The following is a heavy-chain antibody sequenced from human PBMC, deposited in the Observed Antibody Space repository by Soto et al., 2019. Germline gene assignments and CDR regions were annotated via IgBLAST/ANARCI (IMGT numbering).Heavy chain of an antibody. D-gene: IGHD7-27*01. V-gene: IGHV4-30-4*01. CDR2: IYDGGRT. CDR1: GGSISTVDYW. CDR3: ARGPSGDKVDS. Sequence: QVQLQESGPGLVKPSQTLSLTCTVSGGSISTVDYWWSWIRQSPDMGLEWIGHIYDGGRTYNNPSLESXXTXPXXTYKSQLSLTLSSVSAADTAVYYCARGPSGDKVDSWGQGTLVTVSS. J-gene: IGHJ4*02.